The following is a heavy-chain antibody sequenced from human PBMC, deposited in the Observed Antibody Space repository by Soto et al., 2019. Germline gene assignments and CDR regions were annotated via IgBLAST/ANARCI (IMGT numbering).Heavy chain of an antibody. CDR2: VYHSGGT. CDR1: GYSIKRGYY. CDR3: AGTDSSTSALDY. D-gene: IGHD1-1*01. J-gene: IGHJ4*02. V-gene: IGHV4-38-2*01. Sequence: SETLSLTCVVSGYSIKRGYYWGWIRQPPGKGLEYIGRVYHSGGTFYNPSLKSRVTISADTSKNLFSLMLSSVTAADTAVYFCAGTDSSTSALDYWGQGTLVTVSS.